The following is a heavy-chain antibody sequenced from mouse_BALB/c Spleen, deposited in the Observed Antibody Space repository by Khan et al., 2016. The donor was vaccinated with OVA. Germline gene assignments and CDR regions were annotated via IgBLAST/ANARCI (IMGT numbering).Heavy chain of an antibody. Sequence: EVKLEESGPSLVKPSQTLSLTCSVTGASITSGYWNWIRKFPGNNLEYMGYIIYTGYTYYNPSLKSRISITRHTSQNQYSLHFNSVSDEDTATYYCARSTYRYAFVYWGQGTLVTVSA. CDR1: GASITSGY. J-gene: IGHJ3*01. CDR2: IIYTGYT. V-gene: IGHV3-8*02. D-gene: IGHD2-14*01. CDR3: ARSTYRYAFVY.